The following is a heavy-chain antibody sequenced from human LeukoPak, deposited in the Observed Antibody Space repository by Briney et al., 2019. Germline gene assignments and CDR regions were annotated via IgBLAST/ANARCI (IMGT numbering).Heavy chain of an antibody. J-gene: IGHJ4*02. CDR2: IKEDESDE. D-gene: IGHD1-1*01. CDR3: ARWRGRQSEFDY. CDR1: GFTFSSYW. V-gene: IGHV3-7*01. Sequence: GGSLRLSCEASGFTFSSYWMSWVRQAPGKGLEWVAHIKEDESDEYYVDSVGGRFTASRDNAKNSVNLQTNSLRVEDTAVYYCARWRGRQSEFDYWGQGTLVTVSS.